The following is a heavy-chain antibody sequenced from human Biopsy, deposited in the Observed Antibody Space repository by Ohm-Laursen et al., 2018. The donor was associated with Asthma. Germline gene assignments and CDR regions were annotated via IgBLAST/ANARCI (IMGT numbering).Heavy chain of an antibody. CDR1: GGTFNTYV. Sequence: SVKVSCKSLGGTFNTYVIGWVRQAPGQGLEWMGGIHSVFGTTAYPQKFQDRVTITADDSTSTVYMELSSLRSEDTAVYYCARKAGSCISRTCYSLDFWGQGTLVTVSS. D-gene: IGHD2-2*01. CDR2: IHSVFGTT. V-gene: IGHV1-69*13. J-gene: IGHJ4*02. CDR3: ARKAGSCISRTCYSLDF.